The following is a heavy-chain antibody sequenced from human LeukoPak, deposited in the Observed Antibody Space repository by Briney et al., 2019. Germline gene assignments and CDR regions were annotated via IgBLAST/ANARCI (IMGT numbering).Heavy chain of an antibody. CDR2: IYHSGST. J-gene: IGHJ3*02. CDR3: ARESPGPNAFDI. V-gene: IGHV4-30-2*01. Sequence: SSQTLSLTCTVSGGSISSGGYYWSWIRQPPGKGLEGIGYIYHSGSTYYNPSLKSRVTISVDRSKNQFSLKLSSVTAADTAVYYCARESPGPNAFDIWGQGTMVTVSS. CDR1: GGSISSGGYY.